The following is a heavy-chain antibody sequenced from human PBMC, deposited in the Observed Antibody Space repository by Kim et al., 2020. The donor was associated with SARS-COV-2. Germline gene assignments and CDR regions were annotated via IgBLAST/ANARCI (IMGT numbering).Heavy chain of an antibody. CDR3: ARGYSGYNDY. CDR1: GLTFSTSS. V-gene: IGHV3-64*01. CDR2: ISSNGGSI. D-gene: IGHD5-12*01. Sequence: GGSLRLSCAVSGLTFSTSSMHWVRQAPGKGLEFVSAISSNGGSIYYANSVKGRFTISRDNSKNTLYLQMGSLRAEDMAVYYCARGYSGYNDYWGQGTLVTVSS. J-gene: IGHJ4*02.